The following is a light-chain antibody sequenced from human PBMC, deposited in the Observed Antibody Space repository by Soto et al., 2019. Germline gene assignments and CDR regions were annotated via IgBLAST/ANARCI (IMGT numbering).Light chain of an antibody. CDR3: QQYENSPIT. J-gene: IGKJ5*01. Sequence: EIVVTQSPGILSLSPGERASLSCGASQSITSSFLAWYQQKPGRAPRLLIYGASSRATGIPDRFSGTGSETDFTLTINRLEPEDFAVYYCQQYENSPITFGQGTRLEIK. V-gene: IGKV3-20*01. CDR1: QSITSSF. CDR2: GAS.